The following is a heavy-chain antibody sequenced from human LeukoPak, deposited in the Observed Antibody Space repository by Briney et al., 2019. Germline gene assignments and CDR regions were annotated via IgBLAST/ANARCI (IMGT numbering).Heavy chain of an antibody. CDR1: GFTFSSYG. V-gene: IGHV3-33*06. Sequence: GRSLRLSCAASGFTFSSYGMHWVRQAPGKGLVWVAVIWYDGSNKYYADSVKGRFTISRDNSKNTLYLQMNSLRAEDTAVYYCAKGGYCSSTSCRTNWFDPWGQGTLVTVSS. J-gene: IGHJ5*02. CDR2: IWYDGSNK. CDR3: AKGGYCSSTSCRTNWFDP. D-gene: IGHD2-2*01.